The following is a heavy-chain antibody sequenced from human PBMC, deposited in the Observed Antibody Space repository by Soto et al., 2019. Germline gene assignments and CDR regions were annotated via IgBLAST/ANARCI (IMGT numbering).Heavy chain of an antibody. CDR2: TSYDGSNT. V-gene: IGHV3-30*18. CDR3: AKTKNSVINYNYYDNMDV. D-gene: IGHD3-10*01. J-gene: IGHJ6*02. CDR1: GFTFSEYG. Sequence: QVQLVESGGGVVQPGGSLRLTCAASGFTFSEYGIHWVRQAPGKGLEWVAITSYDGSNTSYVDSVKGRFTISRDNSGNTEFLEMNRLRVEDTAVYYCAKTKNSVINYNYYDNMDVWGQGTPVTVSS.